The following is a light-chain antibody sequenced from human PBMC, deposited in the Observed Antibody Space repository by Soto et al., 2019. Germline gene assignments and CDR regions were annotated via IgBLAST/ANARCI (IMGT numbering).Light chain of an antibody. CDR1: QSINSW. V-gene: IGKV1-5*03. J-gene: IGKJ4*01. Sequence: DIQMTQSPSTLSAFVGDRVTITCRASQSINSWLAWYQQKPGKAPKLLIYKASNLESGAPSRFSGSGSGTEFTLTISSLQPDDFATYYCQQYHRSPVTFGRGTKLEIK. CDR2: KAS. CDR3: QQYHRSPVT.